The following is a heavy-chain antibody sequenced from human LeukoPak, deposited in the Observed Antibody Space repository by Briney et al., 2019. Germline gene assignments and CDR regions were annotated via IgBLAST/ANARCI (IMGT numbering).Heavy chain of an antibody. Sequence: SETLSLTCTVSDGSISSYYWSWIRQPPGKGLEWIGYIHYSGSTNYNPSLKSRISISVDTSKNQFSLKLSSVTAADTAVYYCASRNHYYGSGSSRSPLFDYWGQGTLVTVSS. J-gene: IGHJ4*02. CDR3: ASRNHYYGSGSSRSPLFDY. CDR2: IHYSGST. D-gene: IGHD3-10*01. V-gene: IGHV4-59*12. CDR1: DGSISSYY.